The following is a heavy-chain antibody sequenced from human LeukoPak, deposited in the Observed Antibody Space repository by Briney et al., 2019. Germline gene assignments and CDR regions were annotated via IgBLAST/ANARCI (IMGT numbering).Heavy chain of an antibody. J-gene: IGHJ6*02. CDR2: IYSGGST. CDR1: GFTVSSNY. V-gene: IGHV3-53*01. Sequence: GGSLRLSCAASGFTVSSNYMSWVRQAPGKGLEWVSVIYSGGSTYYADSVKGRFTISRDNSENTLYLQMNSLRAEDTAVYYCARDDHYYGMDVWGQGTTVTVSS. CDR3: ARDDHYYGMDV.